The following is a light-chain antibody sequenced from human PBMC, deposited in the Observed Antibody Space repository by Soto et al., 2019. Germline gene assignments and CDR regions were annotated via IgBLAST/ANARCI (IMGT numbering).Light chain of an antibody. CDR3: QQYSSLWT. CDR1: QSVRNNY. J-gene: IGKJ1*01. CDR2: GAS. V-gene: IGKV3-20*01. Sequence: EIVLTQSPGTLSLSPGERATLSCRTSQSVRNNYLAWYQQKPGQAPRLLIYGASSRATGIPDRFSGSGSGTDSTLSISRLEPEDFAVYYCQQYSSLWTFGQGTKVEIK.